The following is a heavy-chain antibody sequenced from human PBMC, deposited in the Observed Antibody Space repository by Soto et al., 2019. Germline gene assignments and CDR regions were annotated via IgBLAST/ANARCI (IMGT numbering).Heavy chain of an antibody. J-gene: IGHJ4*02. Sequence: QVQLVQSEAEVKKPGASVTVSSKAAGYTFTSYGISWQRQAPGQGLEWMRRLSAYNGNTNYEQKRQGSVTMTTATSTSTPYMVMWRLRSDDTAVYYCGRVGEDLDYWGQGTLVTVSS. CDR3: GRVGEDLDY. CDR2: LSAYNGNT. CDR1: GYTFTSYG. V-gene: IGHV1-18*01. D-gene: IGHD1-26*01.